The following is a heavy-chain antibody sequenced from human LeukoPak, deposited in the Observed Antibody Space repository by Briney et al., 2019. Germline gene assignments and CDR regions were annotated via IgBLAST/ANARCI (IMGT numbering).Heavy chain of an antibody. CDR3: ARVGNDYGDY. CDR1: GYTFTSYG. J-gene: IGHJ4*02. CDR2: INAGNGNT. V-gene: IGHV1-3*01. D-gene: IGHD7-27*01. Sequence: ASVKVSCKASGYTFTSYGISWVRQAPGQRLEWMGWINAGNGNTKYSQKFQGRVTITRDTSASTAYMELSSLRSEDTAVYYCARVGNDYGDYWGQGTLVTVSS.